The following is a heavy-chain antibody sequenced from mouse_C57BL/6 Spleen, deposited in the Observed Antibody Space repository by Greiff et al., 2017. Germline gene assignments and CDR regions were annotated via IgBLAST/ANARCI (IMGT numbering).Heavy chain of an antibody. V-gene: IGHV1-64*01. CDR1: GYTFTSYW. CDR3: ARRALYDYDGFDY. D-gene: IGHD2-4*01. Sequence: QVQLQQSGAELVKPGASVKLSCKASGYTFTSYWMHWVKQRPGQGLEWIGMIHPNSGSTNYNEKFKSKATLTVDKSSSTAYMQLSSLTSEDSAVYYCARRALYDYDGFDYWGQGTTLTVSS. J-gene: IGHJ2*01. CDR2: IHPNSGST.